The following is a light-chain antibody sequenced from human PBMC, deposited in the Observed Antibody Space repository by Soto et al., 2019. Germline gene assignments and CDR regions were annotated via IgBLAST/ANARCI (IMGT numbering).Light chain of an antibody. V-gene: IGLV2-14*01. CDR3: SSYTSSSTYV. CDR2: EVS. CDR1: SSAVGGYNY. Sequence: QSVLTQPASVSGSPGQSITISCTGTSSAVGGYNYVSWYQQHPGKAPKLMIYEVSNRPSGVSNRFSGSKSGDTASLTISGLQAEDEADYYCSSYTSSSTYVFGTGTQLTVL. J-gene: IGLJ1*01.